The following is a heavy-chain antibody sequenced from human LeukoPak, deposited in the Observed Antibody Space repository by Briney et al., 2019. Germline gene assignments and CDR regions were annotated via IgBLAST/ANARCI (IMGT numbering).Heavy chain of an antibody. D-gene: IGHD3-10*01. J-gene: IGHJ5*02. CDR2: ISGGGDHT. CDR1: GFTFNNYA. CDR3: AKAGTYYASGSFSDH. V-gene: IGHV3-23*01. Sequence: GGSLRLSCTASGFTFNNYAMSWVRQAPGEGLEWVSGISGGGDHTNYVDSVKGRFIISRDNSKNTLYLQMKSLRVEDTAVYYCAKAGTYYASGSFSDHWGQGTLVTVSS.